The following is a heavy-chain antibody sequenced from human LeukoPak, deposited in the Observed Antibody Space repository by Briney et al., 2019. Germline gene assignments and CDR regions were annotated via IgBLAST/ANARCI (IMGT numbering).Heavy chain of an antibody. D-gene: IGHD6-6*01. CDR1: GGTFSSYA. CDR3: ARKYSSSSLPDY. CDR2: IIPIFGTA. V-gene: IGHV1-69*13. J-gene: IGHJ4*02. Sequence: GASVKVSCKASGGTFSSYAISWVRQAPGQGLEWMGGIIPIFGTANYAQKFQGRVTITADESTSTAYMELSSLRSEDTAVYYCARKYSSSSLPDYWGQGTLVTVSS.